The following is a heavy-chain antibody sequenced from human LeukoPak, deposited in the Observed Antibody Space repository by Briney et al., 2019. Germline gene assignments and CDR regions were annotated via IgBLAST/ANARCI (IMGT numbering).Heavy chain of an antibody. CDR1: GFTFSSYG. V-gene: IGHV3-33*01. Sequence: PGRSLRLSCAASGFTFSSYGMHWVRQAPCKGLEWVAVIWYDGSNKYYADSVKGRFTISRDNSKNTLYLQMNSLRAEDTAVYYCASSGYVIGTAMVMDLFDYWGQGTLVTVSS. CDR2: IWYDGSNK. J-gene: IGHJ4*02. D-gene: IGHD5-18*01. CDR3: ASSGYVIGTAMVMDLFDY.